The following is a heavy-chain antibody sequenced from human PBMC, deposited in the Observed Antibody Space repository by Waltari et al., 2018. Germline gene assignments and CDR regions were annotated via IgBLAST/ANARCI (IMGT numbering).Heavy chain of an antibody. J-gene: IGHJ4*02. D-gene: IGHD5-12*01. CDR2: IYHSGST. V-gene: IGHV4-38-2*02. CDR3: AKYSGYDFDY. Sequence: QVQLQESGPGLVKPSETLSLTCTVSGYSIRSGYYWGWIRQPPGKGLEWIGSIYHSGSTYYNPSLKSRVTISVDTSKNQFSLKLSSMTAADTAVYYCAKYSGYDFDYWGQGTLVTVSS. CDR1: GYSIRSGYY.